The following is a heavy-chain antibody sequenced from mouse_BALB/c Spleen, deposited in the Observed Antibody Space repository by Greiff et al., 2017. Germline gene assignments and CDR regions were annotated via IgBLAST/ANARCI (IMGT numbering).Heavy chain of an antibody. D-gene: IGHD3-1*01. CDR2: INPSSGYT. Sequence: QVQLKESGAELARPGASVKMSCKASGYTFTSYTMHWVKQRPGQGLEWIGYINPSSGYTNYNQKFKDKATLTADKSSSTAYMQLSSLTSEDSAVYYCARYPLARATPMDYWGQGTSVTVSS. CDR3: ARYPLARATPMDY. J-gene: IGHJ4*01. V-gene: IGHV1-4*01. CDR1: GYTFTSYT.